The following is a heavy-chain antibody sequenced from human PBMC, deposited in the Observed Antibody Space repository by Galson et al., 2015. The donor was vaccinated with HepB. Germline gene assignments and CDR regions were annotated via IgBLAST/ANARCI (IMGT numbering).Heavy chain of an antibody. J-gene: IGHJ4*02. CDR1: GFIFSSYA. CDR3: AKGGEGASGSYYALNY. CDR2: ISGSGGTT. V-gene: IGHV3-23*01. D-gene: IGHD3-10*01. Sequence: SLRLSCAASGFIFSSYAMSWVRQAPGKGLEWVSAISGSGGTTFYADSVKGRFTISRDNSKNTLYLQMNSLGAEDTAVYYCAKGGEGASGSYYALNYWGQGTLVTVSS.